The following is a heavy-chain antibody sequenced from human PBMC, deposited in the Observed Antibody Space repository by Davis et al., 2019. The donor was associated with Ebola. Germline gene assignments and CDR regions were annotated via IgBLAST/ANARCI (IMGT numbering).Heavy chain of an antibody. J-gene: IGHJ5*02. V-gene: IGHV4-59*01. CDR2: IYYSGST. CDR1: GFTFSGSA. D-gene: IGHD3-3*01. CDR3: ARVTGRITIFGVVTNWFDP. Sequence: SCAASGFTFSGSAMHWVRQSSGKGLEWIGYIYYSGSTNYNPSLKSRVTISVDTSKNQFSLKLSSVTAADTAVYYCARVTGRITIFGVVTNWFDPWGQGTLVTVSS.